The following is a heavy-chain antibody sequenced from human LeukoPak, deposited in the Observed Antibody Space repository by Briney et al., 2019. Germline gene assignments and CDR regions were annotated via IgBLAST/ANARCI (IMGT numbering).Heavy chain of an antibody. Sequence: SETLSLTCSVSGYSISSAYYWGWIRQPPGKGLEWIGGIYHSGSTYYNPSLKSRVTISVDTSKNQFSLKLSSVTAADTAVYYCARGAYYDFWSGPGPFDYWGQGTLVTVSS. CDR2: IYHSGST. CDR3: ARGAYYDFWSGPGPFDY. V-gene: IGHV4-38-2*02. D-gene: IGHD3-3*01. J-gene: IGHJ4*02. CDR1: GYSISSAYY.